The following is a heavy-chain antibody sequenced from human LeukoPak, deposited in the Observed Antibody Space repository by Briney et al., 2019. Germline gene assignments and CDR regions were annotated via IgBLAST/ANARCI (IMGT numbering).Heavy chain of an antibody. V-gene: IGHV1-2*02. CDR1: GYIFSGYY. CDR3: ARDQVARDIVVVLTATGTIDY. D-gene: IGHD2-15*01. Sequence: ASVKVSCKASGYIFSGYYMHWVRQAPGQGLEWMGWINPNSGDTNYAQKFQGRVTMTRDTSVNTAYMELSRLRSDDTAVYYCARDQVARDIVVVLTATGTIDYWGQGTLVTVSS. J-gene: IGHJ4*02. CDR2: INPNSGDT.